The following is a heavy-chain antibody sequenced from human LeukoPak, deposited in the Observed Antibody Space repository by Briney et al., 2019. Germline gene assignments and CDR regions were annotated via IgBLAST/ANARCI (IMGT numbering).Heavy chain of an antibody. D-gene: IGHD1-26*01. Sequence: GGSLRLPCAASGFTFDDYAMHWVRQAPGKGLEWVSGISWNSGSIGYADSVKGRFTISRDNAKNSLYLQMNSLRAEDTALYYCAKDVSRVGATTYDYWGQGTLVTVSS. CDR2: ISWNSGSI. V-gene: IGHV3-9*01. CDR1: GFTFDDYA. J-gene: IGHJ4*02. CDR3: AKDVSRVGATTYDY.